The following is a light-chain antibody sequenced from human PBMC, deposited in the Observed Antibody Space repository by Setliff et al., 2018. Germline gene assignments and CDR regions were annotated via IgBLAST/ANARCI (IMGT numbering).Light chain of an antibody. CDR1: STDVGDYNF. Sequence: QSALAQPASVSGSPGQSITIACTGLSTDVGDYNFVSWYQQHPGKAPKLIISDVNNRPSGVSHRFSGSKSGNAASLTISDPQVEDEADYYCSTNTGSTTLVLFGGGTKVTVL. J-gene: IGLJ2*01. V-gene: IGLV2-14*03. CDR3: STNTGSTTLVL. CDR2: DVN.